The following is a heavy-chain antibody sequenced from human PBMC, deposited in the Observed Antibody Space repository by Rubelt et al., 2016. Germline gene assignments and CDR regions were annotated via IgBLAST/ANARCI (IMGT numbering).Heavy chain of an antibody. Sequence: QLQQSGPGLVKPSQTLSLTCAISGDSVSSNSGAWNWIRQSPSRGLEWLGRTYYRSKWYNDYAVSVKSRITINPDTSKNLFSLQLNSVTPEDTAVYYCAREPRNPGIAAAGAGYFDLWGRGTLVTVSS. CDR2: TYYRSKWYN. J-gene: IGHJ2*01. V-gene: IGHV6-1*01. D-gene: IGHD6-13*01. CDR1: GDSVSSNSGA. CDR3: AREPRNPGIAAAGAGYFDL.